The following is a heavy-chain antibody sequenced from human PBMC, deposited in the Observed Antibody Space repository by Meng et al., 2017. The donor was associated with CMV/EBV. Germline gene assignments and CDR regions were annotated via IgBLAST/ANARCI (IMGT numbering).Heavy chain of an antibody. D-gene: IGHD2-2*01. V-gene: IGHV3-53*01. CDR2: IYSGGST. Sequence: GESLKISCAASGFTVSSNYMSWVRQASGKGLEWVSVIYSGGSTYYADSVKGRFTISRDNSKNTLYLQMNSLRAEDTAVYYCARPSEGYYYGMDVWGQGTTVTVSS. CDR3: ARPSEGYYYGMDV. CDR1: GFTVSSNY. J-gene: IGHJ6*02.